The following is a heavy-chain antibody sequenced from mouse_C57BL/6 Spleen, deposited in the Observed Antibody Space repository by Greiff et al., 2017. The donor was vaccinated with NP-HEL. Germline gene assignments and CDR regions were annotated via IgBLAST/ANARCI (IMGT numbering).Heavy chain of an antibody. CDR3: ARDTVDDYYAMDY. CDR2: INYDGSST. V-gene: IGHV5-16*01. D-gene: IGHD1-1*01. Sequence: EVQLVESEGGLVQPGSSMKLSCTASGFTFSDYYMAWVRQVPEKGLEWVANINYDGSSTYYLDSLKSRFIISRDNAKNILYLQMSSLKSEDTATYYCARDTVDDYYAMDYWGQGTSVTVSS. J-gene: IGHJ4*01. CDR1: GFTFSDYY.